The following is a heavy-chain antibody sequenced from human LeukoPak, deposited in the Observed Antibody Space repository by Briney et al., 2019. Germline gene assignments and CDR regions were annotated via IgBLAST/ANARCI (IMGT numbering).Heavy chain of an antibody. CDR2: IIPTYGTV. D-gene: IGHD3-16*01. V-gene: IGHV1-69*06. J-gene: IGHJ4*02. Sequence: SVKVSCKATGGTFSSYAFSWVRQTPGQGLEWMGEIIPTYGTVNYAQKLQGRLTISADISTSTAYMELSSLRSEDTAVYYCARGIMITFGGVTDPLDFWGQGTLVSVSS. CDR1: GGTFSSYA. CDR3: ARGIMITFGGVTDPLDF.